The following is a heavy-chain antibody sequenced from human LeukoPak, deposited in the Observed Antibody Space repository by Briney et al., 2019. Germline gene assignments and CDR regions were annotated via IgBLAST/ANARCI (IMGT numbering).Heavy chain of an antibody. CDR3: AKSASGRPYYFDY. V-gene: IGHV3-23*01. Sequence: GGSLRLSCAASGFTFSSYAMNWVRQAPGKGLEWVSAISSSGGSTYYADSVKGRFTISRDNSKNTLYLQMNSLRAGDTAVYYCAKSASGRPYYFDYWGQGTLVTVSS. CDR2: ISSSGGST. CDR1: GFTFSSYA. D-gene: IGHD5-12*01. J-gene: IGHJ4*02.